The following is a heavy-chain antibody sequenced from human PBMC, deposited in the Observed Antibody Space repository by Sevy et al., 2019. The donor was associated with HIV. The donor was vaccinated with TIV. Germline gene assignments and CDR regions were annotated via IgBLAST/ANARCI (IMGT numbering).Heavy chain of an antibody. CDR1: GFSFRSYW. J-gene: IGHJ6*02. V-gene: IGHV3-7*01. Sequence: GGCLRLSCIASGFSFRSYWMTWVRQAPGKGLEWVANIYQDGSEKYYVDSVKGQFTISRDNTKNSLYLQMNSLRAEDTAVYYCAREGSYGDYRLPYYYGMDVWGQGTTVTVSS. CDR2: IYQDGSEK. D-gene: IGHD4-17*01. CDR3: AREGSYGDYRLPYYYGMDV.